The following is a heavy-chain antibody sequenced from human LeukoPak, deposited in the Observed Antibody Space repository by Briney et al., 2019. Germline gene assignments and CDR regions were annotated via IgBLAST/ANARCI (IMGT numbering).Heavy chain of an antibody. CDR2: ISSSSSYI. Sequence: GGSLRLSCAASGFTFSSYSMNWVRQAPGKGLEWVSSISSSSSYIYYADSVKGRFTISRDNAKNSLYLQMNSLRAEDTAVYYCARGDLGYYYDRSGPIDYWGQGNLVTVSS. J-gene: IGHJ4*02. CDR3: ARGDLGYYYDRSGPIDY. V-gene: IGHV3-21*01. D-gene: IGHD3-22*01. CDR1: GFTFSSYS.